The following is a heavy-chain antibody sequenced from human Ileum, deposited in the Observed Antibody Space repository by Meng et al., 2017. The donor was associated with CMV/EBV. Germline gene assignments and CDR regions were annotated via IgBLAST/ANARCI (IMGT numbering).Heavy chain of an antibody. J-gene: IGHJ5*02. Sequence: SGDSVSSGPSYWTWIRQPPGKGLEWIGYLHHSGDTNYNPSLKSRVTMSRDRSKNQFSLRLRSVTAADTAVYFCARLLRGYDSVGWFDPWGQGTLVTVSS. CDR1: GDSVSSGPSY. CDR3: ARLLRGYDSVGWFDP. CDR2: LHHSGDT. D-gene: IGHD3-16*01. V-gene: IGHV4-61*07.